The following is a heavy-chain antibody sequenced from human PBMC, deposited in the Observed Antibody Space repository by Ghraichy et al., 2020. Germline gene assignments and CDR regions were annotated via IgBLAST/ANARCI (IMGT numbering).Heavy chain of an antibody. CDR3: ARAKRGYSGYDYGSGDRYFDY. Sequence: SETLSLTCTVSGGSISSSSYYWGWIRQPPGKGLEWIGSIYYSGTTYYNPSLTGRVTISVDTSKNQFSLKLSSVTAADTAVYYCARAKRGYSGYDYGSGDRYFDYWGQGTLVTVSS. J-gene: IGHJ4*02. CDR2: IYYSGTT. D-gene: IGHD5-12*01. V-gene: IGHV4-39*01. CDR1: GGSISSSSYY.